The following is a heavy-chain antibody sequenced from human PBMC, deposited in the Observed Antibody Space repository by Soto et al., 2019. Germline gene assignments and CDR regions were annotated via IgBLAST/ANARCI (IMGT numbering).Heavy chain of an antibody. J-gene: IGHJ5*02. V-gene: IGHV1-69*01. CDR3: ARWEGYCSSTSCPGENWFDP. CDR2: IIPIFGTA. CDR1: GGTFSSYA. D-gene: IGHD2-2*01. Sequence: QVQLVQSGAEVKKPGSSVKVSCKASGGTFSSYAISWVRQAPGQGLEWMGGIIPIFGTANYAQKFQGRVTITADESTSTAYMELSRLRSEDTAVYYCARWEGYCSSTSCPGENWFDPWGQGTLVTVSS.